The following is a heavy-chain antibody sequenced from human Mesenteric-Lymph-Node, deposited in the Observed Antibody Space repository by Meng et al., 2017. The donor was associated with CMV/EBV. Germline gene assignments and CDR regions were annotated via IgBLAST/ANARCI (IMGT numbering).Heavy chain of an antibody. CDR3: AGESGVPNGMDV. D-gene: IGHD2-2*01. CDR1: GFTVSSNH. CDR2: IYSGGST. V-gene: IGHV3-53*01. Sequence: GESLKISCAASGFTVSSNHMSWVRQAPGKGLEWVSIIYSGGSTYYADSVKGRFTISRDNSYNTLFLQMNSLRAEDTAVYYCAGESGVPNGMDVWGQGTTVTVSS. J-gene: IGHJ6*02.